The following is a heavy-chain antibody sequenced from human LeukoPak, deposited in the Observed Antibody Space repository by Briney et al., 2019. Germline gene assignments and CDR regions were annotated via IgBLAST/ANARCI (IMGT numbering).Heavy chain of an antibody. CDR2: ISSSSSYI. D-gene: IGHD2-2*01. V-gene: IGHV3-21*01. CDR3: ARDEEDIVVKPAAHSRFYYYYYMDV. Sequence: GSLSLSCAASGFPFSSYSMNWVRQAPGKGLEWVSSISSSSSYIYYADSVKGRFTISRDNAKNSLYLQMNSLRAEDTAVYYCARDEEDIVVKPAAHSRFYYYYYMDVWGKGTTVTVSS. CDR1: GFPFSSYS. J-gene: IGHJ6*03.